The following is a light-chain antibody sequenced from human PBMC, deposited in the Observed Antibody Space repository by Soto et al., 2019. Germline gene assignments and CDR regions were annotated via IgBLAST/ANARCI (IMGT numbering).Light chain of an antibody. CDR1: STDVGGYNY. Sequence: ALAQPSSVSGSPGQSITISCTGTSTDVGGYNYVSWYQHHSGKAPKLLIYEVTNRPSGISDRFSGSKSVNTASLTISGLQAEDESDYYCGSYSSTDTPFVFGTGTKVTVL. CDR2: EVT. V-gene: IGLV2-14*01. J-gene: IGLJ1*01. CDR3: GSYSSTDTPFV.